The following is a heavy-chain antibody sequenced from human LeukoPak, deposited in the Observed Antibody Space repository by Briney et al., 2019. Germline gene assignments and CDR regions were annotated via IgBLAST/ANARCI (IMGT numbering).Heavy chain of an antibody. Sequence: QPGGSLRLSCAASGFTFSSYEINWVRQAPGKGLEWLSYISSGGDTIYYADSLKGRFTISRDNAKNSLYLQMNSLRAEDTAVYYCATGPYSGSHYGGYWGQGTLVTASS. CDR2: ISSGGDTI. CDR1: GFTFSSYE. D-gene: IGHD1-26*01. J-gene: IGHJ4*02. V-gene: IGHV3-48*03. CDR3: ATGPYSGSHYGGY.